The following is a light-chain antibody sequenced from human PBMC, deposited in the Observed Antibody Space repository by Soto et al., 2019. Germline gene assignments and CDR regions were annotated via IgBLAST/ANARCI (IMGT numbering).Light chain of an antibody. CDR1: QSVSGS. Sequence: EIVMTQSPATLSVSPGEGATLSCKASQSVSGSLAWYQQKPGQAPRLLIYDTSTRATGIPARFSGSGSGTEFTLTISSLQSEDFAVYYCQQYNNWPPITFGQGTRLEI. CDR2: DTS. J-gene: IGKJ5*01. V-gene: IGKV3-15*01. CDR3: QQYNNWPPIT.